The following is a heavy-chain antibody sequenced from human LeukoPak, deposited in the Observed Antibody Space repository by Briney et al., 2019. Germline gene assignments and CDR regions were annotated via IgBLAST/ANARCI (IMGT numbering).Heavy chain of an antibody. CDR2: ISSSSSYI. Sequence: PGGSLRLSCAASGFTFSSYSMNWVCQAPGKGLEWVSSISSSSSYIYYADSVKGRFTISRDNAKNSLYLQMNSLRAEDTAVYYCARVGATTDSHAFDIWGQGTMVTVSS. D-gene: IGHD1-26*01. J-gene: IGHJ3*02. CDR3: ARVGATTDSHAFDI. V-gene: IGHV3-21*01. CDR1: GFTFSSYS.